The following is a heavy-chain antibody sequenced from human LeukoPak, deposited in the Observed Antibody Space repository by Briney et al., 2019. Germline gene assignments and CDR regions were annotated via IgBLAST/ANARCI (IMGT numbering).Heavy chain of an antibody. CDR3: ARHAETAALFPTFDP. Sequence: SETLSLTCAVYGGSFSGYYWSWIRQPPGKGLEWIGEINHSGSTNYNPSLKSRVTISVDTSKNQFSLKLSSVTAADTAVYYCARHAETAALFPTFDPWGQGTLVTVSS. J-gene: IGHJ5*02. CDR2: INHSGST. D-gene: IGHD2-15*01. CDR1: GGSFSGYY. V-gene: IGHV4-34*01.